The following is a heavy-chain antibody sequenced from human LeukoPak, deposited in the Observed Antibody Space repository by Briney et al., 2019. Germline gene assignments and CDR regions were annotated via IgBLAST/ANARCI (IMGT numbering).Heavy chain of an antibody. Sequence: SQTLSLTCAISGDSVSSKSAAWTWIRQSPARGLEWLGRTYYRSRGYNDYAVSVKSRIRVSPDTSRHQFSLQLDSVTPEDTAVYYCARLDANFADFWGQGILVTVSS. V-gene: IGHV6-1*01. D-gene: IGHD1-7*01. J-gene: IGHJ4*02. CDR2: TYYRSRGYN. CDR3: ARLDANFADF. CDR1: GDSVSSKSAA.